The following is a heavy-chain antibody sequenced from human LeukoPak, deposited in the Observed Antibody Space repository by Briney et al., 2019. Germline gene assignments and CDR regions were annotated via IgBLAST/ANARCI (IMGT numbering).Heavy chain of an antibody. V-gene: IGHV4-4*07. CDR1: GGSVSSYY. D-gene: IGHD6-19*01. CDR3: ARGDSGWSRGVFDY. Sequence: SETLSLTCTVSGGSVSSYYWSWIRQPAGKGLEWIGRFHISGSTNYNPSLKSRVTMSIDTSKNQFSLKLSSVTAADTAVYYCARGDSGWSRGVFDYWGQGTLVTVSS. CDR2: FHISGST. J-gene: IGHJ4*02.